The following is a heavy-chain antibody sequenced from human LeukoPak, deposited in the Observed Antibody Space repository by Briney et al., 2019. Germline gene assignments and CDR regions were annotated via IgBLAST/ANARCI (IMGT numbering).Heavy chain of an antibody. CDR2: ISSSSYL. D-gene: IGHD6-19*01. V-gene: IGHV3-21*01. CDR1: GFTFSGYS. J-gene: IGHJ4*02. Sequence: SGGSLRLSCAASGFTFSGYSFSWVRQAPGKGLEWVSSISSSSYLYYTDSVKGRFTFSRDNAMNSLYLQMNSLRAEDTAVYYCARRGAGSGWSIDYWGQGTLVTVSS. CDR3: ARRGAGSGWSIDY.